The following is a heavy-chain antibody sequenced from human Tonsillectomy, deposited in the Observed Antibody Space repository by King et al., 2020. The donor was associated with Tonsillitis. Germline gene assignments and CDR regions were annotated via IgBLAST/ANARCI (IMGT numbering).Heavy chain of an antibody. CDR3: ARAISYYDSSGYYTGWFDP. J-gene: IGHJ5*02. D-gene: IGHD3-22*01. CDR1: GGSISSYY. CDR2: IYYSGST. V-gene: IGHV4-59*01. Sequence: HVQLQESGPGLVKPSETLSLTCTVSGGSISSYYWSWIRQPPGKGLEWIGYIYYSGSTKYNPSLKSRVTISVDTSKNQFPLKLISVTAADTAVYYCARAISYYDSSGYYTGWFDPWGQGTLVTVSS.